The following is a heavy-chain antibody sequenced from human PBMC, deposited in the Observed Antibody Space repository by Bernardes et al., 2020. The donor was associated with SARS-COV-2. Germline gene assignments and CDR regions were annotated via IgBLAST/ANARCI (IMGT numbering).Heavy chain of an antibody. J-gene: IGHJ6*03. V-gene: IGHV4-59*07. D-gene: IGHD3-3*02. Sequence: SNTLQVICASSGGCIRRSSWSWMQTRPGNGLEWIDYIYYSGSTNYNPSLKSRVTISVDTSKNQFSLKLSSVTAADTAVYYCAKGLSAGSSYYYYYMDVWGKGTTVTV. CDR2: IYYSGST. CDR1: GGCIRRSS. CDR3: AKGLSAGSSYYYYYMDV.